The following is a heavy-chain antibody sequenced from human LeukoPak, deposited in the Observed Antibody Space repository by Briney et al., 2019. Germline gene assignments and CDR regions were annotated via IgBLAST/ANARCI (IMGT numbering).Heavy chain of an antibody. V-gene: IGHV3-23*01. J-gene: IGHJ4*02. CDR3: AKVYSDIVATIQDFDL. Sequence: PGGSLRLSCAASGFTFSSYAMSWVRQAPGKGLEWVSGISRNGGSTYYADTVKGRFTISRDNSKNTLYLQMNSLRAEDTAIYYCAKVYSDIVATIQDFDLWGQGTLVTVSS. CDR2: ISRNGGST. D-gene: IGHD5-12*01. CDR1: GFTFSSYA.